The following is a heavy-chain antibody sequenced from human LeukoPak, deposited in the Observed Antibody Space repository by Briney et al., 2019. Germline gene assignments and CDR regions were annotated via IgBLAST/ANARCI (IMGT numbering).Heavy chain of an antibody. J-gene: IGHJ4*02. CDR3: ARDLATRQRTGLYDS. Sequence: GGSLRLSCAASGFTFNNYAMNWVRQAPGKGLEWVSSISGSGGNTYYADSVKGRFTISRDNSRNTLYLQMNSLRAEDTAVYYCARDLATRQRTGLYDSWGQGALVTVSS. CDR2: ISGSGGNT. CDR1: GFTFNNYA. D-gene: IGHD3-16*02. V-gene: IGHV3-23*01.